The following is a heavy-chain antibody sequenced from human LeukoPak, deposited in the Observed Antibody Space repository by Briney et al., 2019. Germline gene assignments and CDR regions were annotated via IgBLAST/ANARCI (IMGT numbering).Heavy chain of an antibody. CDR2: ISWNSGSI. Sequence: GRSLRLSCAASGFTFDDYAMHWVRQAPGKSLEWVSGISWNSGSIGYADSVKGRFTISRDNAKNSLYLQMNSLRAEDMALYYCAKATMVRGVIIGGWFDPWGQGTLVTVSS. CDR1: GFTFDDYA. CDR3: AKATMVRGVIIGGWFDP. J-gene: IGHJ5*02. V-gene: IGHV3-9*03. D-gene: IGHD3-10*01.